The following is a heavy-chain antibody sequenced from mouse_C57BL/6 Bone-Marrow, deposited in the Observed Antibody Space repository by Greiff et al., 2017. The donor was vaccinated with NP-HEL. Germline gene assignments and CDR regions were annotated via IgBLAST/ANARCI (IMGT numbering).Heavy chain of an antibody. CDR1: GFTFSSYG. D-gene: IGHD1-1*01. Sequence: EVKLVESGGDLVKPGGSLKLSCAASGFTFSSYGMSWVRQTPDKRLEWVATISSGGSYTYYPDSVKGRFPLSRDNAKNTLYLQMSSLNSEDTAMYYCGRHSIYYYGSSPYYYAMDYWGQGTSVTVSS. V-gene: IGHV5-6*01. J-gene: IGHJ4*01. CDR2: ISSGGSYT. CDR3: GRHSIYYYGSSPYYYAMDY.